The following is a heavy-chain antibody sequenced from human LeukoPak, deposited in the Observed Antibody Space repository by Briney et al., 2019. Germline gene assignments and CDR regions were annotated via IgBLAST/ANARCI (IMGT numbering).Heavy chain of an antibody. Sequence: ASVKVSCKASGYTFTGYYLHWVRQAPGQGLEWMGWINPDSGGTNYAQKFQGRVTMTGDTSISTAYMELSRLRSDDTAVYYCARDYYDIGLGADALDIWGQGTMVTVSS. CDR2: INPDSGGT. CDR1: GYTFTGYY. D-gene: IGHD3-22*01. CDR3: ARDYYDIGLGADALDI. J-gene: IGHJ3*02. V-gene: IGHV1-2*02.